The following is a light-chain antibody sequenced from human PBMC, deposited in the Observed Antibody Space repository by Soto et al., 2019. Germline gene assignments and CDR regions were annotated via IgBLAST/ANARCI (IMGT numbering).Light chain of an antibody. J-gene: IGKJ4*01. Sequence: DTQMTQSPSSVSASVGDRVTITCRASQGISSWLAWDQQKPGKAPKLLIHAASSLQSGVPSRFSGSGSGTDFALVISSLQPEDFATYYCHQTNMFPLTFGGGTKVEIK. CDR2: AAS. CDR1: QGISSW. V-gene: IGKV1-12*01. CDR3: HQTNMFPLT.